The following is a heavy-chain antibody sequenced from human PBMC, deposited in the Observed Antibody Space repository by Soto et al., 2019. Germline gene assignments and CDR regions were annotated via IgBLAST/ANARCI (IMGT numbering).Heavy chain of an antibody. V-gene: IGHV3-53*01. Sequence: GGSLRLSCAASVCNVSSNYMIWVRQAKGKGLEWVSVIYSDGSTNYGDSVKGRFTISRDNSKNTVYLQMNSLRAEDTAVYSFATYSSGYSYYFDYCGQGTLVTVSS. CDR2: IYSDGST. CDR3: ATYSSGYSYYFDY. D-gene: IGHD6-19*01. J-gene: IGHJ4*02. CDR1: VCNVSSNY.